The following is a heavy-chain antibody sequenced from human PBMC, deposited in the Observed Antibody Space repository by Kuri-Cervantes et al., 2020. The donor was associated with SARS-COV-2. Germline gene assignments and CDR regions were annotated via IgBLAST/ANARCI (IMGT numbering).Heavy chain of an antibody. CDR2: INPNGGGT. J-gene: IGHJ3*01. Sequence: ASVKVSCKASGYTFIDYHMHWVRQAPGQGLEWMGWINPNGGGTNYAQKFQGRVTMTSDTSIDTAYMELSGLRSDDTAVYYCAKIAVGGPVVADAFDFWGQGTLVTVSS. V-gene: IGHV1-2*02. CDR1: GYTFIDYH. CDR3: AKIAVGGPVVADAFDF. D-gene: IGHD2-21*01.